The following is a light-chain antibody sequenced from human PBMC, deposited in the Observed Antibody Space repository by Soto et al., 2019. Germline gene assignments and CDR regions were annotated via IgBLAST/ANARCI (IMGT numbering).Light chain of an antibody. CDR3: QHYNSYSSIT. CDR1: QSISSW. V-gene: IGKV1-5*03. J-gene: IGKJ5*01. CDR2: KAS. Sequence: DIQMTQSPSTLSASVGDRVTITCRASQSISSWLAWYQQKPGKAPKLLIYKASSLESGVPSRFSGSGSGTEFTLTISSPQPDDFATYYCQHYNSYSSITFGQGTRLEIK.